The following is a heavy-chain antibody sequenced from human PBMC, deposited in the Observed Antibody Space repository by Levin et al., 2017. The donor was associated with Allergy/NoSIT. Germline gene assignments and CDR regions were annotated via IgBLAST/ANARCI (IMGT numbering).Heavy chain of an antibody. D-gene: IGHD6-19*01. CDR2: INWKGGRT. V-gene: IGHV3-20*04. CDR1: GFTFDDYG. J-gene: IGHJ4*02. Sequence: GESPKISCAASGFTFDDYGMNWVRQAPGKGLEWVSGINWKGGRTGYADSVKGRFTISRDNAKNSLYLQMNSLRAADTALYYRARDKGIAVAGGVDYWGQGTLVTVSS. CDR3: ARDKGIAVAGGVDY.